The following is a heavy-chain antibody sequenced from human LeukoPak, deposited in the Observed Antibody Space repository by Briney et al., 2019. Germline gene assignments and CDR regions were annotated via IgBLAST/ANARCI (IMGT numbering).Heavy chain of an antibody. V-gene: IGHV1-69*04. CDR3: ARTVDYGSGSYFSYGMDV. D-gene: IGHD3-10*01. J-gene: IGHJ6*02. CDR1: GGTFSSYA. Sequence: GASVKVSCKASGGTFSSYAISWVRQAPGQELEWMGRIIPILGIANYAQKFQGRVTITADKSTSTAYMELSSLRSEDTAVYYCARTVDYGSGSYFSYGMDVWGQGTTVTVSS. CDR2: IIPILGIA.